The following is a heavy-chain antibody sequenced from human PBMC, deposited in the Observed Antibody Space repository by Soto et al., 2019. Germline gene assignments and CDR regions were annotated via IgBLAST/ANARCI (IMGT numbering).Heavy chain of an antibody. V-gene: IGHV3-23*01. J-gene: IGHJ6*02. CDR1: GFTFKSWA. CDR3: ARDGAGTTGDFYYYYGMDV. Sequence: PGGSLRLSCAASGFTFKSWALSWVRQAPGKGLEWVSGISGGGEKIYYADSVKGRFTISRDNAKNSLYLQMNSLRAEDTAVYYCARDGAGTTGDFYYYYGMDVWGQGTTVTVSS. CDR2: ISGGGEKI. D-gene: IGHD1-7*01.